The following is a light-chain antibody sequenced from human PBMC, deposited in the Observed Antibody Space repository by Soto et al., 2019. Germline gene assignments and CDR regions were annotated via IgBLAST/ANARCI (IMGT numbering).Light chain of an antibody. Sequence: EIVLTQSPATLSLSPRERDNMCCRASQSVSNNYLAWYQQKPGQAPRLLIYGASNRATGIPDRFSGSGSGTDFTLTISRLEPEDFAVCYCQQYGSSGTFGQGTKVDIK. V-gene: IGKV3-20*01. J-gene: IGKJ1*01. CDR2: GAS. CDR1: QSVSNNY. CDR3: QQYGSSGT.